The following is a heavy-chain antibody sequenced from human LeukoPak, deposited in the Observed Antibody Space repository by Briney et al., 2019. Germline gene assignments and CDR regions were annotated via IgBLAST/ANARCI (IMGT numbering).Heavy chain of an antibody. D-gene: IGHD5-12*01. CDR1: GGPISSYS. V-gene: IGHV4-59*08. Sequence: TETLSLTCTVPGGPISSYSWSWIRQPPGKGLEWIGSIYYSGSTNYNPSLKSRVTMSVDTSKNQFSLKLSSVTAADTAVYYCARHGGESIVAMILHAFDIWGQGTMVTVSS. CDR3: ARHGGESIVAMILHAFDI. CDR2: IYYSGST. J-gene: IGHJ3*02.